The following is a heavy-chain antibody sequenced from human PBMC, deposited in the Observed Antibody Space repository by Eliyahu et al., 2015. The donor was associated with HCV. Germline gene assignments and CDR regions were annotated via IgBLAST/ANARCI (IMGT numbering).Heavy chain of an antibody. CDR1: GGXFSSYA. D-gene: IGHD6-19*01. J-gene: IGHJ4*02. V-gene: IGHV1-69*01. Sequence: QVQLVQSGAXVKKPGXSVKVSCXASGGXFSSYAISWVRQAPGQGLEWMGGIIPIFGTANYAQKFQGRVTITADESTSTAYMELSSLRSEDTAVYYCARRTGYSSGWYAYWGQGTLVTVSS. CDR3: ARRTGYSSGWYAY. CDR2: IIPIFGTA.